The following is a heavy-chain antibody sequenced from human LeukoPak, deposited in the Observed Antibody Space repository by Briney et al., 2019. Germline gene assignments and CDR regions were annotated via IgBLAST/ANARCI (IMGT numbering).Heavy chain of an antibody. J-gene: IGHJ4*02. CDR3: ARGPYSDFWSGYPYFDY. CDR2: VNHGGST. D-gene: IGHD3-3*01. Sequence: SETLSLTFAVYGGSFSGYYWTWIRQPPGKGLEWIGEVNHGGSTIYNPSLKSRVTISVDTSKNHFSLRLSSVTAADTAVYYCARGPYSDFWSGYPYFDYWGQGTLVTVSS. V-gene: IGHV4-34*01. CDR1: GGSFSGYY.